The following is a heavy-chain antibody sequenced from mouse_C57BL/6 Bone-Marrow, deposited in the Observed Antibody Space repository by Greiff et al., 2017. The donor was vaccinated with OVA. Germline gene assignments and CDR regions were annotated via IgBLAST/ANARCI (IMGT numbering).Heavy chain of an antibody. Sequence: QVHVKQSGAELARPGASVKLSCKASGYTFTSYGISWVKQRTGQGLEWIGEIYPRSGNTYYNEKFKGKATLTADKSSSTAYMELRSLTSEDSAVYFCALPYGNYGGDAMDYWGQGTSVTVSS. V-gene: IGHV1-81*01. J-gene: IGHJ4*01. CDR2: IYPRSGNT. D-gene: IGHD2-1*01. CDR1: GYTFTSYG. CDR3: ALPYGNYGGDAMDY.